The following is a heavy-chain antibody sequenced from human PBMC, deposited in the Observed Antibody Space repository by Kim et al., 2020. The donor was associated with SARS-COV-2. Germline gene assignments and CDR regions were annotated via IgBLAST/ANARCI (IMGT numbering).Heavy chain of an antibody. V-gene: IGHV4-30-2*01. CDR1: GGSISSGGYS. J-gene: IGHJ4*02. CDR2: IYHSGST. CDR3: ARDSHVPGGLDY. Sequence: SETLSLTCAVSGGSISSGGYSWSWIRQPPGKGLEWIGYIYHSGSTYYNPSLKSRVTISVDRSKNQFSLKLSSVTAADTAVYYCARDSHVPGGLDYWGQGTLVTVSS.